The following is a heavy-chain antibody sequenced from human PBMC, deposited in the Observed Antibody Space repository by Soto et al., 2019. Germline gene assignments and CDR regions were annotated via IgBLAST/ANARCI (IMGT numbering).Heavy chain of an antibody. CDR2: MRPKSENK. CDR1: GYHXTKFS. J-gene: IGHJ5*01. D-gene: IGHD6-13*01. CDR3: ERGFGSRWNTGGYNWFDF. Sequence: SXKMLFQTAGYHXTKFSLHLVRQAAEQGLAGTGWMRPKSENKGYAQKLKGRVSMNRDTSITTAYMELGSLRSENTAVYYCERGFGSRWNTGGYNWFDFWGQGTLVTVSS. V-gene: IGHV1-8*01.